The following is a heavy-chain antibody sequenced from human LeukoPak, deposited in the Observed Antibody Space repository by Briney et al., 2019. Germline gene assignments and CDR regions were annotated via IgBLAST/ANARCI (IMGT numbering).Heavy chain of an antibody. D-gene: IGHD2-2*01. V-gene: IGHV3-48*03. CDR3: ARSPYLIPAAHGRYFDY. Sequence: PGGSLRLSCAASGFTFSSYEMNWVRQAPGKGLEWVSYISSSGSTIYYADSVKGRFTISRDNAKNSLYLQMNSLRAEDTAVYYCARSPYLIPAAHGRYFDYWGQGTLVTVSS. CDR1: GFTFSSYE. CDR2: ISSSGSTI. J-gene: IGHJ4*02.